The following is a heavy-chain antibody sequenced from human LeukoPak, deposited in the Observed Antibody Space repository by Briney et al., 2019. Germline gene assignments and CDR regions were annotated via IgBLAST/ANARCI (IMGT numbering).Heavy chain of an antibody. J-gene: IGHJ6*03. V-gene: IGHV4-38-2*02. Sequence: SETLSLTCTVSGYSLSSGYYWGWIRQPPGKGLEWIGSVDHSGGTYYNPSLRSRVSISVDTSKNQFSLKLSSVTAADTAVYYCARSKGYSYGHPHYMDVWGKGTTVTVSS. CDR2: VDHSGGT. CDR1: GYSLSSGYY. D-gene: IGHD5-18*01. CDR3: ARSKGYSYGHPHYMDV.